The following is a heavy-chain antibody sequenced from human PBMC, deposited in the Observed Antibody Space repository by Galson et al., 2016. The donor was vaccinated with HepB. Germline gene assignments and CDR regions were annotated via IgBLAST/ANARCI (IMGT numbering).Heavy chain of an antibody. CDR1: GFSLSTSGMC. CDR3: ARMKNYYYGMDV. CDR2: IDWDEDK. Sequence: PALVKPTQTLTLPCTFSGFSLSTSGMCVSWIRQPPGKALEWLALIDWDEDKYYSTSLKTRLTISKDTYKNQVVLTMTNMDPVDTATYYCARMKNYYYGMDVWGQGTTVTVSS. V-gene: IGHV2-70*01. J-gene: IGHJ6*02.